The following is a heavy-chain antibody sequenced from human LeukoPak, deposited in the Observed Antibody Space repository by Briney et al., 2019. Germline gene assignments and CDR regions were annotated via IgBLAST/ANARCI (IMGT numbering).Heavy chain of an antibody. CDR3: ARFNSSWYDAFDI. D-gene: IGHD6-13*01. CDR2: ISYDGSNK. Sequence: GGSLRLSCAASGFTFSSYGMHWVRQAPGKGLEWVAVISYDGSNKYYADSVKGRFTISRDNSKNTLYLQMNSLRAEDTAVYYCARFNSSWYDAFDIWGQGTMVTVSS. V-gene: IGHV3-30*03. CDR1: GFTFSSYG. J-gene: IGHJ3*02.